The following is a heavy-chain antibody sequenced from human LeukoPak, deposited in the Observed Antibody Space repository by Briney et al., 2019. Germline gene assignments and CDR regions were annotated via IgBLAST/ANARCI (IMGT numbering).Heavy chain of an antibody. CDR1: GYTFTSYD. Sequence: ASVKVSCKASGYTFTSYDINWVRQAPGQGLEWMGWISAYNGNTNYAQKLQGRVTMTTDTSTSTAYMELRSLRSDDTAVYYCALYYYDSSGYYPRPDNWFDPWGQGTLVTVSS. V-gene: IGHV1-18*01. J-gene: IGHJ5*02. CDR3: ALYYYDSSGYYPRPDNWFDP. CDR2: ISAYNGNT. D-gene: IGHD3-22*01.